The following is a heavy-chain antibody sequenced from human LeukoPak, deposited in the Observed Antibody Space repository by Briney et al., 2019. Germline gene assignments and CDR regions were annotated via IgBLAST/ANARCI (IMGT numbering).Heavy chain of an antibody. V-gene: IGHV3-23*01. CDR3: AKGPQWEPLTFDY. CDR2: ISGSGGST. J-gene: IGHJ4*02. D-gene: IGHD1-26*01. CDR1: GFTFSSYA. Sequence: GGSLRLSCVASGFTFSSYAMSWVRQAPGKGLEWVSAISGSGGSTYYADSVKGRFTISRDNSKNTLYLQMNSLRAEDTAVYYRAKGPQWEPLTFDYWGQGTLVTVSS.